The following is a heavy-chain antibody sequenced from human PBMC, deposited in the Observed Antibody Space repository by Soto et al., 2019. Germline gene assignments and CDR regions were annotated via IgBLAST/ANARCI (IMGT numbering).Heavy chain of an antibody. J-gene: IGHJ6*03. Sequence: ASVKVSCKASGYTFTTYGIIWVRQAPGQGLEWMGWISAYNGNTNYAQKLQGRVTMTTDTSTSTAYMELRSLRSDDTAVYYCARAWYYFFGGVYYENYCYRDVGGKGPTVTVSS. D-gene: IGHD3-3*01. V-gene: IGHV1-18*01. CDR2: ISAYNGNT. CDR3: ARAWYYFFGGVYYENYCYRDV. CDR1: GYTFTTYG.